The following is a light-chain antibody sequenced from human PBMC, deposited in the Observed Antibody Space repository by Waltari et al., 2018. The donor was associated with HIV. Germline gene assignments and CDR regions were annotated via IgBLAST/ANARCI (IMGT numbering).Light chain of an antibody. V-gene: IGKV3-15*01. CDR3: LQYNNWPPWT. CDR1: QTIGSN. CDR2: GTS. J-gene: IGKJ1*01. Sequence: IVMTQSPATLSVSPGERATLSCRASQTIGSNLAWYQQKPGQAPRLLIYGTSTRATGIPARFSGLGSGTEFTLTISSLQSEDFAVYYCLQYNNWPPWTFGQGTKVEIK.